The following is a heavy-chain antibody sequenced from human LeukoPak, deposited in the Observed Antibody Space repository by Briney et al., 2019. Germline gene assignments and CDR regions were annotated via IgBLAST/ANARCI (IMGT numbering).Heavy chain of an antibody. CDR3: ARGTRGYRGGLYYFDY. D-gene: IGHD6-13*01. J-gene: IGHJ4*02. Sequence: PSETLSLTCAVYGGSFSGYYWSWIRQPPGKGLEWIGEINHSGSTNYNPSLKSRVTLSVDTSKNQFSLKLSSVTAADTAVYYCARGTRGYRGGLYYFDYWGQGTLVTVSS. CDR2: INHSGST. V-gene: IGHV4-34*01. CDR1: GGSFSGYY.